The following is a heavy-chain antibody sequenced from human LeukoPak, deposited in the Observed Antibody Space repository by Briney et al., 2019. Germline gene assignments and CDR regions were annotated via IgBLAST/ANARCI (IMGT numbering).Heavy chain of an antibody. CDR1: GGSMSSSTYY. CDR2: LYYSGST. CDR3: ARHSPVATEAFDI. J-gene: IGHJ3*02. D-gene: IGHD2-2*01. V-gene: IGHV4-39*01. Sequence: SETLSLTGTVSGGSMSSSTYYWGWIRQPPGKGLEWIGSLYYSGSTYDNPSLKSRVTISVDTSKNQLSLKSSSVTAADTAIYYCARHSPVATEAFDIWGQGTMATVSS.